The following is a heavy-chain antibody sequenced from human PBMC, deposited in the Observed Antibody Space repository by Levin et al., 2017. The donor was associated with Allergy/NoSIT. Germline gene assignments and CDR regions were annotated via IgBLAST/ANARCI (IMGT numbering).Heavy chain of an antibody. V-gene: IGHV4-59*01. J-gene: IGHJ4*02. D-gene: IGHD2-2*01. Sequence: PSETLSLTCTVSGGSISSYYWSWIRQPPGKGLEWIGYIYCSGSTNYNPSLKSRLTISIGTSKNQFSLKLSSVTAADTAVYYCARVHADCSSNTCYSVGFDYWGQGTLVTVSS. CDR3: ARVHADCSSNTCYSVGFDY. CDR2: IYCSGST. CDR1: GGSISSYY.